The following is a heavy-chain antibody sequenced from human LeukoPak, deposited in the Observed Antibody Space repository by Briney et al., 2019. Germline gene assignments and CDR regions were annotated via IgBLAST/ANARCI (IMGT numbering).Heavy chain of an antibody. CDR2: IKPDGSEK. V-gene: IGHV3-7*01. CDR3: ARDRGSSGWYEFDY. D-gene: IGHD6-19*01. J-gene: IGHJ4*02. CDR1: GLTFSSHW. Sequence: GGSLRLSCAASGLTFSSHWMSWVRQAPGKGLEWVASIKPDGSEKYYVDSVKGRFTISRDSAKNSLYLQMNTLRAEDTAVYYCARDRGSSGWYEFDYWGQGTLVTVSS.